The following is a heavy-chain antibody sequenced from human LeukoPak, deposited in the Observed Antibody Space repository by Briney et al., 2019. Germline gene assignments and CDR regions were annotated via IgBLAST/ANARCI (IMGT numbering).Heavy chain of an antibody. Sequence: GESLRISCKASGYTFTTYFMHWVRQAPGQGLEWVGIINPSGGGTTYAQKFQGRVNMTRDTSTSTVYMELNSLRSEDTAVYYCAREVNSFDYWGQGTQVSVSS. CDR3: AREVNSFDY. D-gene: IGHD1/OR15-1a*01. CDR2: INPSGGGT. V-gene: IGHV1-46*01. CDR1: GYTFTTYF. J-gene: IGHJ4*02.